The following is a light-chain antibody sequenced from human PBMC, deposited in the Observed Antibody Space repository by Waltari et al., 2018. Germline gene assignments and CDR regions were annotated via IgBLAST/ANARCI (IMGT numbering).Light chain of an antibody. CDR2: DDR. Sequence: SYELTQPPSVSVAPGKTARITCVGDNIGSYTVHWYQQKAGQAPILVVYDDRDRPSGIPERFSGSNSGNTATLTISRVEAGDEADYYCQVWDSNTDHAFFGTGTKVTVL. CDR1: NIGSYT. J-gene: IGLJ1*01. V-gene: IGLV3-21*03. CDR3: QVWDSNTDHAF.